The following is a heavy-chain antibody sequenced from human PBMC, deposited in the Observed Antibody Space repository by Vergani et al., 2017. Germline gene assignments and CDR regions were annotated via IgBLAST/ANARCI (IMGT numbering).Heavy chain of an antibody. Sequence: QVQLQESGPGLVKPSQTLSLTCTVSGGSISSGDYYWSWIRQPPGKGLEWIGYIYYSGSTYYNPSLKRRVTISVDTSKNQFSLKLSSVTAADTAVYYCARVRRDDSSGYYYYYGMDVWGQGTTVIVSS. CDR3: ARVRRDDSSGYYYYYGMDV. D-gene: IGHD3-22*01. J-gene: IGHJ6*02. CDR1: GGSISSGDYY. CDR2: IYYSGST. V-gene: IGHV4-30-4*01.